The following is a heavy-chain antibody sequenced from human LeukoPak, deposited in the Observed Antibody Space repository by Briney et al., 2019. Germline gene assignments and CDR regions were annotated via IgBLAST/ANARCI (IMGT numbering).Heavy chain of an antibody. V-gene: IGHV3-7*01. Sequence: GGSLRLSCLASDFIFTKYWMTWVRQAPGKGLEWVANIREDGNKENYIDSVRGRFSISRDNAKNSLYLQMNSLRVEDTGVYYCASWGEGALDNWGQGTLVTVSS. CDR3: ASWGEGALDN. CDR2: IREDGNKE. D-gene: IGHD1-26*01. CDR1: DFIFTKYW. J-gene: IGHJ4*02.